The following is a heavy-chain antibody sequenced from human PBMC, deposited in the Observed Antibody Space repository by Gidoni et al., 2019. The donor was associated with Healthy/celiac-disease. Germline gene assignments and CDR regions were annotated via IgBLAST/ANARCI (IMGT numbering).Heavy chain of an antibody. CDR2: TYPGASDT. V-gene: IGHV5-51*01. Sequence: EVQLVQSGAEGKKPGESLKISCKGSGYSFTSYWIGWVRQMPGKGLEWMGVTYPGASDTIYSPSFQGQVTISADKSISTAYLQWSSLKASDTAMYYCARLNSRGAARGFDGMDVWGQGTTVTVSS. D-gene: IGHD6-6*01. J-gene: IGHJ6*02. CDR1: GYSFTSYW. CDR3: ARLNSRGAARGFDGMDV.